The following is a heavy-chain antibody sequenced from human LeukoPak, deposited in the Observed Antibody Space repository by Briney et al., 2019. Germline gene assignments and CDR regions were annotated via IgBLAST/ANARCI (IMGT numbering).Heavy chain of an antibody. CDR3: ARDQPGGRYFDWLTPMDV. Sequence: GASVKVSCKASGYTFTGYYIHWVRQAPGQGLEWMGWINPNSGGTNYAQKFQGRVTMTRDTSISTAYMELSSLRSEDTAVYYCARDQPGGRYFDWLTPMDVWGQGTTVTVSS. CDR1: GYTFTGYY. CDR2: INPNSGGT. V-gene: IGHV1-2*02. J-gene: IGHJ6*02. D-gene: IGHD3-9*01.